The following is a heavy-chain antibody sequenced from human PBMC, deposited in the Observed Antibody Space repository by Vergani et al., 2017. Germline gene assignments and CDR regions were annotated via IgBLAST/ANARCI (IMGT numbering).Heavy chain of an antibody. Sequence: EVQLVESGGGLVKPGGSLRLSCAASGFTFSSYSMNWVRQAPGKGLEWVSSISSISSYIYYADSVKGRFTISRDNAKNSLYLQMNSLRAEDTAVYYCARGRLQLYLSWGQGTLVTVSS. D-gene: IGHD5-24*01. CDR2: ISSISSYI. CDR1: GFTFSSYS. J-gene: IGHJ4*02. V-gene: IGHV3-21*01. CDR3: ARGRLQLYLS.